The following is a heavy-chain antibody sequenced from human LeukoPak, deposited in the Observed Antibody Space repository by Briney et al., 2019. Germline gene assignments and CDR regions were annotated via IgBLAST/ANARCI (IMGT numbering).Heavy chain of an antibody. CDR2: ISWNSGST. Sequence: GGSLRLSCAASGFTFDDYAMHWVRQAPGKGLEWVSGISWNSGSTYYADSVKGRFTISRDNSKNTLYLQMNSLRAEDTAVYYCAKGQDYYGSGSYFINAFDIWGQGTMVTVSS. D-gene: IGHD3-10*01. CDR3: AKGQDYYGSGSYFINAFDI. CDR1: GFTFDDYA. V-gene: IGHV3-23*01. J-gene: IGHJ3*02.